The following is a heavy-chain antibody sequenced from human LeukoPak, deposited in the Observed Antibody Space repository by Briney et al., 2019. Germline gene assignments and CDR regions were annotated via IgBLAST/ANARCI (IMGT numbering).Heavy chain of an antibody. J-gene: IGHJ4*02. CDR2: IYYSGST. V-gene: IGHV4-31*03. CDR1: GGSISSGGYY. D-gene: IGHD3-16*02. Sequence: TLSLTCTVSGGSISSGGYYWSWIRQHPGKGLEWIGYIYYSGSTYYNPSLKSRVTISVDTSKNQFSLKLSSVTAADTAVYYCARSRRIMITFGGVIVIPFDYWGQGTLVTVSS. CDR3: ARSRRIMITFGGVIVIPFDY.